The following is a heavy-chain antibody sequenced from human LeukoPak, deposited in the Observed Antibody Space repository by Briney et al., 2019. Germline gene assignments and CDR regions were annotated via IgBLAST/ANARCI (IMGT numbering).Heavy chain of an antibody. CDR3: AREGEVYDFWSGSNWFDP. CDR2: ISAYNGNT. J-gene: IGHJ5*02. CDR1: GYTFTSYG. D-gene: IGHD3-3*01. V-gene: IGHV1-18*01. Sequence: ASVKVSCKASGYTFTSYGISWVRQAPGQGLEWMGWISAYNGNTNYAQKLQGRVTMTTDTSTSTAYMELRSLRSDDTAVYYCAREGEVYDFWSGSNWFDPWGQGTLVTVSS.